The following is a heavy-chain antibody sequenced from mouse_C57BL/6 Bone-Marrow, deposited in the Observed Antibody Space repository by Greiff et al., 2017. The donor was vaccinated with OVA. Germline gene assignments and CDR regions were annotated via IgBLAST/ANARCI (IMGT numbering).Heavy chain of an antibody. CDR3: ARTAQASYYYAMDY. J-gene: IGHJ4*01. CDR1: GFTFSDFY. D-gene: IGHD3-2*02. CDR2: SRNKANDYTT. V-gene: IGHV7-1*01. Sequence: EVKLMESGGGLVQSGRSLRLSCATSGFTFSDFYMEWVRQAPGKGLEWIAASRNKANDYTTEYSASVKGRFIVSRDTSQSILYLQMNALRAEDTAIYYCARTAQASYYYAMDYWGQGTSVTVSS.